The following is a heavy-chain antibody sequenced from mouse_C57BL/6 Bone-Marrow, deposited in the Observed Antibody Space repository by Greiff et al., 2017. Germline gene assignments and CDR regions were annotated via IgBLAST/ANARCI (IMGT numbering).Heavy chain of an antibody. Sequence: VQLQQSGAELARPGASVKLSCKASGYTFTSYGISWVKQRTGQGLEWIGEIYPRSGNTYYNEKFKGKATLTADKSSSTAYLELRSLTSEDSAVYFCARSGNYGPFAYWGQGTLVTVSA. CDR2: IYPRSGNT. CDR1: GYTFTSYG. J-gene: IGHJ3*01. D-gene: IGHD1-1*01. CDR3: ARSGNYGPFAY. V-gene: IGHV1-81*01.